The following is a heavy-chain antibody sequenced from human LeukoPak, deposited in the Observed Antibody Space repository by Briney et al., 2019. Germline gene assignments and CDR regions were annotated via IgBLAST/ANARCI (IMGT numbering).Heavy chain of an antibody. CDR2: TYHRSKWYS. V-gene: IGHV6-1*01. D-gene: IGHD2-8*02. CDR3: ARTTGHFDH. Sequence: SQTLSLTCAISGDSVSSNRAAWNWIRQSPSRGLEWLGRTYHRSKWYSESALSLKGRITVNPDTSKNQFSLQLNSVGPEDTAVYYCARTTGHFDHWGQGTLVTVSS. J-gene: IGHJ4*02. CDR1: GDSVSSNRAA.